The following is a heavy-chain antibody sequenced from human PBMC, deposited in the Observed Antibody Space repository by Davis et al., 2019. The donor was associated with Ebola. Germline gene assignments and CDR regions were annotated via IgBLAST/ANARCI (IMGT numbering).Heavy chain of an antibody. D-gene: IGHD3-22*01. V-gene: IGHV1-2*04. CDR2: INPNSGGT. Sequence: ASAQVSCKASAYTFTGHYMHWVRQPPGQGLEWMGWINPNSGGTNYAQKFQGWVTMTRDTSISTAYMELSSLRSEDTAVYYCARGSRRDLTMIVVNYYYGMDVWGQGTTVTVSS. CDR1: AYTFTGHY. CDR3: ARGSRRDLTMIVVNYYYGMDV. J-gene: IGHJ6*02.